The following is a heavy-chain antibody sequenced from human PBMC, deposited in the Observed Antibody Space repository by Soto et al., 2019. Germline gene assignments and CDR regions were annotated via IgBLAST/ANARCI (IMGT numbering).Heavy chain of an antibody. CDR1: GFTFSSYG. D-gene: IGHD2-21*01. V-gene: IGHV3-30*18. J-gene: IGHJ4*02. CDR2: ISYDGSNK. CDR3: AKDPDPYCGGDCPFDY. Sequence: GGSLRLSCAASGFTFSSYGMHWVRQAPGKGLEWVAVISYDGSNKYYADSVKGRFTISRDNSKNTLYLQMNSLRAEDTAVYYCAKDPDPYCGGDCPFDYWGQGTLVTVSS.